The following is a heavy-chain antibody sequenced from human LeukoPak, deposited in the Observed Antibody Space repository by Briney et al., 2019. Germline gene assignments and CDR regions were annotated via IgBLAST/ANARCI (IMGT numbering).Heavy chain of an antibody. J-gene: IGHJ4*02. Sequence: GGSLRLSCAASGFTFSSYSMNWARQAPGKGLEWVSVISGSGATTHYADSVKGRFTISRDNSKNTLYLQMNSLRAEDTAVYYCVRDYYDSSGYYGVDYWGQGTLVTVSS. CDR1: GFTFSSYS. V-gene: IGHV3-23*01. CDR2: ISGSGATT. CDR3: VRDYYDSSGYYGVDY. D-gene: IGHD3-22*01.